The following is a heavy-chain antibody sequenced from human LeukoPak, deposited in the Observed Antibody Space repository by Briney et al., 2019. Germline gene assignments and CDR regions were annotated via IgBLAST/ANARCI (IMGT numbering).Heavy chain of an antibody. V-gene: IGHV4-39*01. Sequence: SETLSLTCTVSGGSISSSSYYWGWIRQPPGKGLEWIGSIYYSGSTYYNPSLKSRVTISVDTSKNQFSLKLSSVTAADTAVYYCARVIAVAGIWYFDLWGRGTLVTVSS. J-gene: IGHJ2*01. CDR3: ARVIAVAGIWYFDL. CDR2: IYYSGST. CDR1: GGSISSSSYY. D-gene: IGHD6-19*01.